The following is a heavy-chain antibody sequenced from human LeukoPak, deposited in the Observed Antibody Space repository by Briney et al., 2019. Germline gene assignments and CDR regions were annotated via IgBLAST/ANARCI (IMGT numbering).Heavy chain of an antibody. V-gene: IGHV4-59*01. D-gene: IGHD4-11*01. CDR2: IYYSGST. CDR3: ARTRTTLYYYYYMDV. J-gene: IGHJ6*03. Sequence: SETLSLTCTVSGGSISSYYWSWIRQPPGKGLEWIGYIYYSGSTNYNPSLKSRVTISVDTSKNQFSPKLSSVTAADTAVYYCARTRTTLYYYYYMDVWGKGTTVTVSS. CDR1: GGSISSYY.